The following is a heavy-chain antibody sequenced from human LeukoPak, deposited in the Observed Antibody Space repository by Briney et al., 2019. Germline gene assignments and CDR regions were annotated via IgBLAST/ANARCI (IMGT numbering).Heavy chain of an antibody. V-gene: IGHV1-2*02. Sequence: GPSVKVSCKASGYTFTGYYMHWVRQAPGQGLEWMGWINPNSGGTNYAQKFQGRVTMTRDTSISTAYMELSRLRSDDTAVYYCARWWERFTTYWFDPWGQGTLVTVSS. CDR1: GYTFTGYY. CDR3: ARWWERFTTYWFDP. CDR2: INPNSGGT. D-gene: IGHD1-26*01. J-gene: IGHJ5*02.